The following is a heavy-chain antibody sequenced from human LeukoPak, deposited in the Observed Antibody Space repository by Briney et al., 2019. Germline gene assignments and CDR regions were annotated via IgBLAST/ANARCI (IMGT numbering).Heavy chain of an antibody. D-gene: IGHD5-12*01. V-gene: IGHV4-34*01. J-gene: IGHJ4*02. CDR3: ARIRGYSGYDALGY. Sequence: PSETLSLTCAVYGGSFSGYYWSWIRQPPGEGLEWIGEINHSGSTNYNPSLKSRVTISVDTSKNQFSLKLSSVTAADTAVYYCARIRGYSGYDALGYWGQGTLVTVSS. CDR1: GGSFSGYY. CDR2: INHSGST.